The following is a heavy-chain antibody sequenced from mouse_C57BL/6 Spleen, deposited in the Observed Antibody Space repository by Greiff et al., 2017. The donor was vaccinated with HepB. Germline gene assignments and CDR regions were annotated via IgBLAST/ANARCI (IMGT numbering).Heavy chain of an antibody. CDR1: GYAFSSSW. V-gene: IGHV1-82*01. Sequence: VQLVESGPELVKPGASVKISCKASGYAFSSSWMNWVKQRPGKGLEWIGRIYPGDGDTNYNGKFKGKATLTADKSSSTAYMQLSSLTSEDSAVYFCARPFYDEGYYYAMDYWGQGTSVTVSS. CDR2: IYPGDGDT. D-gene: IGHD2-3*01. J-gene: IGHJ4*01. CDR3: ARPFYDEGYYYAMDY.